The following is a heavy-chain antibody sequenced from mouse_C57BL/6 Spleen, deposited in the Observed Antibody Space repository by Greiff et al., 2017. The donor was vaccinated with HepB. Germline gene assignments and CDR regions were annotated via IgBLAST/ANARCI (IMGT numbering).Heavy chain of an antibody. CDR1: GFTFSSYG. CDR3: ASLLTGFDY. D-gene: IGHD1-1*01. CDR2: ISSGGSYT. Sequence: DVHLVESGGDLVKPGGSLKLSCAASGFTFSSYGMSWVRQTPDKRLEWVATISSGGSYTYYPDSVKGRFTISRDNAKNTLYLQMSSLKSEDTAMYYCASLLTGFDYWGQGTTLTVSS. J-gene: IGHJ2*01. V-gene: IGHV5-6*01.